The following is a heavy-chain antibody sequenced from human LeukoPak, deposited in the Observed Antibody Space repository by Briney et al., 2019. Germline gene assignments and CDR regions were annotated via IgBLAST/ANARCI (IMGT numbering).Heavy chain of an antibody. CDR3: ARTYYDSSGFYWEAFDS. J-gene: IGHJ4*02. CDR2: IKSTGTIT. V-gene: IGHV3-48*02. CDR1: GFTFSGSA. Sequence: GGSLKLSCAASGFTFSGSAMHWVRQAPGKGLEWVSNIKSTGTITYYADSVKGRFTISRDNAKNSLYLQMNSLRDEDTAVYYCARTYYDSSGFYWEAFDSWGQGTPVTVSS. D-gene: IGHD3-22*01.